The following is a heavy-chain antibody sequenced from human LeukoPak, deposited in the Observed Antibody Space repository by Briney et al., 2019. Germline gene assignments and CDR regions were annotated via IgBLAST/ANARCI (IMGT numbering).Heavy chain of an antibody. J-gene: IGHJ5*02. Sequence: PGGSLRLSCVASGFTFSVYGMSCVREAPGKGLEWFSGIGTTAKYYADSVKGRFTISRDNSRNTLYLQMNSLRAEDTAIYYCTKAPAGPEYSDNWRFGYNWFDPWGQETLVTVSS. CDR1: GFTFSVYG. V-gene: IGHV3-23*01. CDR2: IGTTAK. CDR3: TKAPAGPEYSDNWRFGYNWFDP. D-gene: IGHD5-12*01.